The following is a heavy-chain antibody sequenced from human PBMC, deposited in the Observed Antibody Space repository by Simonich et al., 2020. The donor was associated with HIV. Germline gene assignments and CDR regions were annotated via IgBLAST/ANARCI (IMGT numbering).Heavy chain of an antibody. CDR1: GFTFSRYW. D-gene: IGHD3-22*01. Sequence: EVQLVESGGGLVQSGVSLRLSCAASGFTFSRYWMHWVRQVPGKGCVWVALMNREGTSTTYADSVKGRFTISRDNAKSTLYLQMNRLRAEDTAVYYCARVGDSSGYRSDAFDIWGQGTTVTV. CDR3: ARVGDSSGYRSDAFDI. CDR2: MNREGTST. V-gene: IGHV3-74*01. J-gene: IGHJ3*02.